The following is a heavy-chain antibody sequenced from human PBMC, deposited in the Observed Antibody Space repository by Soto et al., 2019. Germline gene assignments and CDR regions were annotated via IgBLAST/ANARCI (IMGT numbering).Heavy chain of an antibody. Sequence: GGSLRLSCAASGFTFSSYGMHWVRQAPGKGLEWVAVIWYDGSNKYYADSVKGRFTISRDNFKNTLYLQMNSLRAEDTAVYYCARDITLKWLFDYWGQGTLVTVSS. V-gene: IGHV3-33*01. CDR1: GFTFSSYG. J-gene: IGHJ4*02. D-gene: IGHD3-22*01. CDR2: IWYDGSNK. CDR3: ARDITLKWLFDY.